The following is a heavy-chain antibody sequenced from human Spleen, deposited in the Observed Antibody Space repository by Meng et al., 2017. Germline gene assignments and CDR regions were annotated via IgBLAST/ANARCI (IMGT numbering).Heavy chain of an antibody. CDR2: MSYRGSI. CDR1: GASVRSGSYS. D-gene: IGHD4-23*01. Sequence: VRLPESGPGLVRPSETLSLTCTVSGASVRSGSYSWSWIRQTPVKGLECLGYMSYRGSINYNPSLKSRVSISIDTSRNQFSLKLTSVTAADTAVYYCGSPTTMVTPRQSFDIWGQGTMVTVSS. J-gene: IGHJ3*02. V-gene: IGHV4-61*01. CDR3: GSPTTMVTPRQSFDI.